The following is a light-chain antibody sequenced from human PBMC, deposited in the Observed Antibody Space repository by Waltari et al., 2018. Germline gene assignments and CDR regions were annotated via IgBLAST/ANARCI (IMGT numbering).Light chain of an antibody. Sequence: QSALTQPASVSGSPGQSLPISCPEPSSHVGDYKYVSWYQQHPGKLPKLMIYDVSKRPAGVSNRFSGSKSGNTASLTISGLQAEDEADYFCSSYTSTYLFGTATKVTVL. CDR3: SSYTSTYL. J-gene: IGLJ1*01. CDR2: DVS. V-gene: IGLV2-14*03. CDR1: SSHVGDYKY.